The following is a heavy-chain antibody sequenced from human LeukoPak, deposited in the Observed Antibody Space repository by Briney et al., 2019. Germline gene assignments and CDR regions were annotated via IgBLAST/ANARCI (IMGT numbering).Heavy chain of an antibody. J-gene: IGHJ6*02. Sequence: GGSLRLSCAASGFTFSTYWMHWVRQAPGKGLVWVSRVSGDGTTTNYADSVKGRFSISRDNAENTLFLQVSSLTDEDTAVYYCARGGGGVVRNGLDVWGLGTTVTVSS. CDR2: VSGDGTTT. D-gene: IGHD2-15*01. CDR3: ARGGGGVVRNGLDV. V-gene: IGHV3-74*01. CDR1: GFTFSTYW.